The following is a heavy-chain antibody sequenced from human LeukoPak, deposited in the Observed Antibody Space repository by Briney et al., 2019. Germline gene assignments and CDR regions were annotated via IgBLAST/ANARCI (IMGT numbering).Heavy chain of an antibody. D-gene: IGHD3-3*01. Sequence: PSETLSLTCTVSGGSISSYYWSWIRQPPGKGLEWIGYIYYSGSTNYNPSLKSRVTISVDTSKNQFSLKLSSVTAADTAVYYCARVVRYYDFWSGYDYWGQGTLVTVSS. CDR1: GGSISSYY. CDR2: IYYSGST. V-gene: IGHV4-59*01. J-gene: IGHJ4*02. CDR3: ARVVRYYDFWSGYDY.